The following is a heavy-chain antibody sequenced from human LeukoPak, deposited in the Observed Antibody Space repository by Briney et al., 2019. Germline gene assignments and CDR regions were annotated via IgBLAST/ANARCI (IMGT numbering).Heavy chain of an antibody. CDR3: ARDRIWFGELASGVDY. J-gene: IGHJ4*02. Sequence: GGSLRLSCAASGFTFSDYYMTWIRQAPGKGLEWVSYISGSGTYTNYADSVKGRFTISRDNSKNTLYLQMNSLRAEDTAVYYCARDRIWFGELASGVDYWGQGTLVTVSS. CDR1: GFTFSDYY. D-gene: IGHD3-10*01. V-gene: IGHV3-11*06. CDR2: ISGSGTYT.